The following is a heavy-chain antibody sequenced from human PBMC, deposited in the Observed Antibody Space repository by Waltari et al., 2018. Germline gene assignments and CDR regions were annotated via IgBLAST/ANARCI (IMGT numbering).Heavy chain of an antibody. J-gene: IGHJ3*02. Sequence: QVHLVQSGAEVTKPGASVKISCKASGYTFTSYYMQWVRQAPGQGLEWMGIINPSGGSTSYGQKFKGRITMTRETSTSTVYMELSSLRSEDTAVYYCAAALNVLRLLEWLSFGEDIWGQGTMVTVSS. D-gene: IGHD3-3*01. V-gene: IGHV1-46*01. CDR2: INPSGGST. CDR3: AAALNVLRLLEWLSFGEDI. CDR1: GYTFTSYY.